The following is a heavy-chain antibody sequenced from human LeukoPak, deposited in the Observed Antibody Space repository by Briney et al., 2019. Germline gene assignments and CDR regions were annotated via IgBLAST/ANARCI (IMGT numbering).Heavy chain of an antibody. J-gene: IGHJ4*02. D-gene: IGHD6-13*01. CDR2: IRSKAYGGTT. V-gene: IGHV3-49*04. CDR3: TGVFEQQLDFDY. CDR1: GFTFGDYA. Sequence: PGGSLRLSCTASGFTFGDYAMSWVRQAPGKGLEWVGFIRSKAYGGTTEYAASVKGRFTISRDDSKSIAYLQMNSLKTEDTAVYYCTGVFEQQLDFDYWGQGTLVTVSS.